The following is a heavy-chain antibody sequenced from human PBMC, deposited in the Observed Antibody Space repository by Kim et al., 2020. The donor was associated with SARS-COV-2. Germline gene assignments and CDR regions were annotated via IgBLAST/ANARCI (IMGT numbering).Heavy chain of an antibody. CDR2: ISSSSSYI. D-gene: IGHD1-1*01. Sequence: GGSLRLSCAASGFTFSSYSMNWVRQAPGKGLEWVSSISSSSSYIYYADSVKGRFTISRDNAKNSLYLQMNSLRAEDTAVYYCARDPGYNWNYAFDIWGQGTMVTVSS. J-gene: IGHJ3*02. V-gene: IGHV3-21*01. CDR3: ARDPGYNWNYAFDI. CDR1: GFTFSSYS.